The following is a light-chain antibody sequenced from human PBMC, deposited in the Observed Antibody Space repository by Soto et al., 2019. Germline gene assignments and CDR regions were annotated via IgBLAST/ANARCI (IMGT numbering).Light chain of an antibody. J-gene: IGKJ5*01. Sequence: IVWTRTPRTLSLYPRQRATISCRSSKSVSSSYLAWYQQKPGQPPRLLIYGASSRATGIPDRFSGSGSGTDFTLTISRLEPEDFAVFYCQHYDSLPITFGQGTRLEVK. V-gene: IGKV3-20*01. CDR1: KSVSSSY. CDR2: GAS. CDR3: QHYDSLPIT.